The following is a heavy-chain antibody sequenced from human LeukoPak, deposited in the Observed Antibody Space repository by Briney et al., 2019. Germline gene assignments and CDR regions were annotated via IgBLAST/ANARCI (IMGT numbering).Heavy chain of an antibody. V-gene: IGHV3-74*01. J-gene: IGHJ4*02. D-gene: IGHD6-13*01. CDR3: ARVGYSSSWYIDD. Sequence: GGSLRLSCAASGFTFSSYWMHWVRQAPGKGLVRVSRINNDGGSTNYADSVKGRFTISRDNAKNTLYLQMNSLRAEDTAVYYCARVGYSSSWYIDDWGQGTLVTVSS. CDR1: GFTFSSYW. CDR2: INNDGGST.